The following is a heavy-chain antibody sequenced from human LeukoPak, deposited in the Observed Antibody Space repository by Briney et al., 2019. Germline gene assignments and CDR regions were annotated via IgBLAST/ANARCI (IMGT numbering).Heavy chain of an antibody. J-gene: IGHJ3*02. CDR3: ASPRVAVTSFHAFDI. CDR2: IIPIFGTA. V-gene: IGHV1-69*01. D-gene: IGHD4-17*01. Sequence: SVKVSCKASGGTFSSCAISWVRQAPGQGLEWMGGIIPIFGTANYAQKFQGRVTITADESTSTAYMELSSLRSEDTAVYYCASPRVAVTSFHAFDIWGQGTMVTVSS. CDR1: GGTFSSCA.